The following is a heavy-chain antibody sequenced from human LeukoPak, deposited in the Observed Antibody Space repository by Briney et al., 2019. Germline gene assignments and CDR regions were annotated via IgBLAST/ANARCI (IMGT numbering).Heavy chain of an antibody. CDR3: ARGLMITFGGVIVTYYFDY. CDR2: ICAYNGNT. Sequence: ASVKVSCKASGYTFTSYGISWVRQAPGQGLEWMGWICAYNGNTNYAQKLQGRVTMTTDTSTSTAYMELRSLRSDDTAVYYCARGLMITFGGVIVTYYFDYWGQGTLVTVSS. J-gene: IGHJ4*02. V-gene: IGHV1-18*01. CDR1: GYTFTSYG. D-gene: IGHD3-16*02.